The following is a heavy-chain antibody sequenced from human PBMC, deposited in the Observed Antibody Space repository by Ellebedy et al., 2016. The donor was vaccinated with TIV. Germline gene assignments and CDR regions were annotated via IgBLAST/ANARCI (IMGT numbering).Heavy chain of an antibody. CDR2: VSYAGDDK. CDR1: GLTFNTYA. J-gene: IGHJ4*02. Sequence: GESLKISCAASGLTFNTYAMHWVRQAPGKGLEWVAVVSYAGDDKHYADSVKGRFTISRDNSKNTLFLQMNSLRPEDTAVYHCARDSGYESIGYIPGGARSDYWGQGTLATVSS. CDR3: ARDSGYESIGYIPGGARSDY. D-gene: IGHD3-22*01. V-gene: IGHV3-30-3*01.